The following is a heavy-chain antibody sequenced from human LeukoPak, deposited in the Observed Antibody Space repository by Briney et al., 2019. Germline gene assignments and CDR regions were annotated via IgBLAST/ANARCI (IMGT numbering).Heavy chain of an antibody. CDR3: ARSSRGYKDY. D-gene: IGHD5-24*01. V-gene: IGHV4-34*01. Sequence: PSETLSLTCAVYGGSFSGYYWSWIRQPPGKGLEWIGEINHSGSTNYNPSLKSRVTISVDTSKNQFPLKLSSVTAADTAVHYCARSSRGYKDYWGQGTLVTVSS. CDR1: GGSFSGYY. CDR2: INHSGST. J-gene: IGHJ4*02.